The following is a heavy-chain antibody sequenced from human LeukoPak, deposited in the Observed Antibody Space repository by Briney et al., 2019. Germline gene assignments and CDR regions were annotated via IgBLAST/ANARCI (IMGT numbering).Heavy chain of an antibody. CDR2: IYHSGST. J-gene: IGHJ5*02. D-gene: IGHD3-10*01. V-gene: IGHV4-4*02. Sequence: SETLSLTCAVSGGSISSSNWWSWVRQPPGKGLEWIGEIYHSGSTNYNPSLKSRVTISVDKSKNQFSLKLSSVTAADTAVYYCASDYYGSGSYYKGYYDSSGSLKTWGQGTLVTVSS. CDR1: GGSISSSNW. CDR3: ASDYYGSGSYYKGYYDSSGSLKT.